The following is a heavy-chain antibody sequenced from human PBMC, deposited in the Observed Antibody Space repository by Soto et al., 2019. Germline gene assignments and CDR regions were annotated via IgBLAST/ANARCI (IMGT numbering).Heavy chain of an antibody. D-gene: IGHD6-13*01. Sequence: QVQLQQWGAGLLKPSETLSLTCAVYGGSFSGYYWSWIRQPPGKGLEWIGEINHSGSTNYTPSLRSRVTISVDTSKNQFSLKLSSVTAADTAVYYCARLGYSSSWYRDYWGQGTLVTVSS. CDR1: GGSFSGYY. J-gene: IGHJ4*02. V-gene: IGHV4-34*01. CDR2: INHSGST. CDR3: ARLGYSSSWYRDY.